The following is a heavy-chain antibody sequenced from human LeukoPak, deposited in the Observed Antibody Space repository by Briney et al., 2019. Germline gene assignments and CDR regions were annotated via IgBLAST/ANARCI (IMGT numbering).Heavy chain of an antibody. CDR3: ARGLDGSGSYVWDPGYYFDY. J-gene: IGHJ4*02. V-gene: IGHV4-34*01. Sequence: SETLSLTCAVYGGSFSGYYWSWIRQPPGKGLEWIGEINHSGSTNYNPSLKSRVTISVDTSKNQFSLKLSSVTAADTAVYYCARGLDGSGSYVWDPGYYFDYWGQGTLVTVSS. D-gene: IGHD3-10*01. CDR2: INHSGST. CDR1: GGSFSGYY.